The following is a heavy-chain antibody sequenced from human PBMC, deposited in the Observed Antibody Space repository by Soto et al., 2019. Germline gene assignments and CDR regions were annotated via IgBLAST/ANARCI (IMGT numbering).Heavy chain of an antibody. CDR2: ISAYNGNT. CDR3: ARYFDWPNLFDS. V-gene: IGHV1-18*01. D-gene: IGHD3-9*01. CDR1: GYAFTSYG. Sequence: ASVKVSCKASGYAFTSYGISWVRQAPGQGLEWMGWISAYNGNTNYAQKLQGRVTMTTDTSTSTAYMELRSLRSDDTAVYYCARYFDWPNLFDSWGQGSLVIVSS. J-gene: IGHJ5*01.